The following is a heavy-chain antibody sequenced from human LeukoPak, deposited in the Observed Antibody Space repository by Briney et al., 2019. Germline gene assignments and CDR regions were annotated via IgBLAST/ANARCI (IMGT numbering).Heavy chain of an antibody. CDR1: GFTFSSYS. CDR3: ASPVGSGYLNVVDY. J-gene: IGHJ4*02. Sequence: GGSLRLSCAASGFTFSSYSMNWLRQAPGKGPEWVSSISSSSSYIYYADSVKGRFTISRDNAKNSLYLQMNSLRAEDTAVYYCASPVGSGYLNVVDYWGQGTLVTVSS. V-gene: IGHV3-21*01. CDR2: ISSSSSYI. D-gene: IGHD3-3*01.